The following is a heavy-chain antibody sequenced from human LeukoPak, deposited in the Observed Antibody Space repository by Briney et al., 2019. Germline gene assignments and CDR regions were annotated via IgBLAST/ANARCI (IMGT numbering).Heavy chain of an antibody. CDR2: IYTSGST. Sequence: SETLSLTCTVSGGSISSYYWSWIRQPPGEGLEWIGYIYTSGSTNYNPSLKSRVTISLDTSKNQFSLELSSVTAADTAVYYCAKHLTNAYYDMIWFHPWGQGTLVTVSS. CDR3: AKHLTNAYYDMIWFHP. D-gene: IGHD3-16*01. V-gene: IGHV4-4*09. J-gene: IGHJ5*02. CDR1: GGSISSYY.